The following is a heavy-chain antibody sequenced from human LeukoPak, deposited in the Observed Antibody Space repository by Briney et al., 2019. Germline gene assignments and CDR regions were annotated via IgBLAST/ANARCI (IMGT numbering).Heavy chain of an antibody. V-gene: IGHV1-18*01. CDR3: VRARGCSNCVLTDGFDS. CDR2: ISNFDGDT. Sequence: GASVKVSCKASGRLFTSYGIAWVRQAPGEGLEGVGWISNFDGDTKVAENLQGRVTLTTDSSTSTAYMVLTNLKFDDTAVYYCVRARGCSNCVLTDGFDSWGQGTKVTVSS. J-gene: IGHJ3*01. D-gene: IGHD6-13*01. CDR1: GRLFTSYG.